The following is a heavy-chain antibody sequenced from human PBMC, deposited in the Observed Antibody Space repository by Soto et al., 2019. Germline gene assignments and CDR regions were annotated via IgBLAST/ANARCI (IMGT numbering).Heavy chain of an antibody. J-gene: IGHJ5*02. Sequence: QVQLVQSGAEVKKPGSSVKVSCKASGGTLSSYAISWVRQAPGQGLEWMGGIIPIFGTANYAQKFQGRVTITADESTSTAYMELSSLRSEDTAVYYCARGGAIVLVPTAISWFDPWGQGTLVTVSS. CDR1: GGTLSSYA. V-gene: IGHV1-69*12. CDR3: ARGGAIVLVPTAISWFDP. D-gene: IGHD2-2*01. CDR2: IIPIFGTA.